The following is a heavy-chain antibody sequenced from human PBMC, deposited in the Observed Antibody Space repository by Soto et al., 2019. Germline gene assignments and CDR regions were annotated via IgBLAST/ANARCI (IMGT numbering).Heavy chain of an antibody. V-gene: IGHV1-8*01. CDR2: MNPNSGNT. CDR3: ARGVPTIFGVVIPEDYYYYMDV. J-gene: IGHJ6*03. CDR1: GYTFTSYD. Sequence: ASVKVSCKASGYTFTSYDINWVRQATGQGLEWMGWMNPNSGNTGYAQKFQGRVTMTRNTSISTAYMELSSLRSEDTAVYYCARGVPTIFGVVIPEDYYYYMDVWG. D-gene: IGHD3-3*01.